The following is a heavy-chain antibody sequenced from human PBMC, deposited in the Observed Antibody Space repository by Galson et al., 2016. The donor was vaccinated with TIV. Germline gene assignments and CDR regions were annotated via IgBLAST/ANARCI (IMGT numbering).Heavy chain of an antibody. D-gene: IGHD3-10*01. CDR2: INPTCGST. V-gene: IGHV1-46*01. CDR3: ARGCQVQRFDP. J-gene: IGHJ5*02. Sequence: SVKVSCKASGYTFTRYYTHWVRQAPGQGLEWMGIINPTCGSTTYAQKFQGRLTMTRDTSTSTVYMELNSLRAEDTAVYYCARGCQVQRFDPWGQGTLVTVSS. CDR1: GYTFTRYY.